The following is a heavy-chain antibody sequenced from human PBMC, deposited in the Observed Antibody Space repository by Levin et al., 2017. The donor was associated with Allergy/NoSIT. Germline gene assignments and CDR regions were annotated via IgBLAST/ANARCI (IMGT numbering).Heavy chain of an antibody. V-gene: IGHV1-18*01. CDR1: GYTFTSYG. J-gene: IGHJ5*02. CDR2: LSAYNNNT. Sequence: ASVKVSCKASGYTFTSYGISWVRQAPGQGLEWMGWLSAYNNNTNYAQKLQDRVTMTTDTSTSTAYMELRSLKSDDTAVYYCARDPFEDIVIVPAAMRRIWFDPWGQGTLVTVSS. CDR3: ARDPFEDIVIVPAAMRRIWFDP. D-gene: IGHD2-2*01.